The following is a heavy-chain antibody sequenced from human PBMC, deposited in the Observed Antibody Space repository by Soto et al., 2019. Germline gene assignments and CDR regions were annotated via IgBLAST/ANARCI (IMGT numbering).Heavy chain of an antibody. D-gene: IGHD3-22*01. CDR3: ARGPDYSYSSGWDY. CDR1: GYSISSGYY. CDR2: IHYSGST. V-gene: IGHV4-38-2*01. Sequence: PSETLSLTCAVSGYSISSGYYWGWIRQPPGKGLEWIGSIHYSGSTYYNPSLKSRVTILVDTSKNQCSLRLSPVTAADTAVYYCARGPDYSYSSGWDYWGQGTLVTVSS. J-gene: IGHJ4*02.